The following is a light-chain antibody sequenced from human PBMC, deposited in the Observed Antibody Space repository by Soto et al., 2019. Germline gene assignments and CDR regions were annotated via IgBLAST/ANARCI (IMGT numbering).Light chain of an antibody. CDR3: CSYAGKYTWV. Sequence: QSALTQPRSVSGSPGQSVTISCTGTSSDVGGSNYVSWYQQHPGKAPKLMIYDVSKRPSGVPDRFSGSKSGNTASLTISGLQAEDEADYSCCSYAGKYTWVFGGGTKLTVL. J-gene: IGLJ3*02. CDR2: DVS. CDR1: SSDVGGSNY. V-gene: IGLV2-11*01.